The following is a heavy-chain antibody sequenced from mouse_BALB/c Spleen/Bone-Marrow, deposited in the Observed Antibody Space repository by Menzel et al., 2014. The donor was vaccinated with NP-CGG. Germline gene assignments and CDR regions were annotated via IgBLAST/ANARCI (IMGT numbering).Heavy chain of an antibody. CDR3: AKNYYYGYVAC. D-gene: IGHD1-2*01. CDR1: GFDFSRYW. V-gene: IGHV4-1*02. Sequence: EVQLQQSGGGLVQPGGSLKLSCAASGFDFSRYWTTWVRQAPGKGLEWIGEINPASSTINYTPSLKDKFIISRDNAKNTLYLQMSKVRSEDTALYYCAKNYYYGYVACWDQGTLVTVSA. CDR2: INPASSTI. J-gene: IGHJ3*01.